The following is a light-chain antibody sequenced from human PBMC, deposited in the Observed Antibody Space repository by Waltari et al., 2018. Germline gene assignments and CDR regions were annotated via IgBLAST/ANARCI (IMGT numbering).Light chain of an antibody. J-gene: IGLJ2*01. Sequence: SYEVTQPLSVSVALGQTARTTCEGNNIGGKHVHWYQQKAGQAPVQVIYRDINRTAGIPERFSGSNSGNTATLTISRAQAEDEAEYFCQAWDTFTHVVFGGGTKLTVL. CDR2: RDI. CDR1: NIGGKH. V-gene: IGLV3-9*01. CDR3: QAWDTFTHVV.